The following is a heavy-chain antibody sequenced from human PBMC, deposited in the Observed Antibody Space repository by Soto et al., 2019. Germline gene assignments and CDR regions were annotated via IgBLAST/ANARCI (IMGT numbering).Heavy chain of an antibody. J-gene: IGHJ5*02. V-gene: IGHV4-59*01. CDR1: GGSISSYY. Sequence: QVQLQESGPGLVKPSETLSLTCTVSGGSISSYYWSWIRQPPGKGLEWIGYIYYRGRTNYNPSLKSRVTISVDTSTNQFYLKLSSVTAADTAVYSCARAYCSSTICYIWDNWFDPWGQGTLVTVSS. D-gene: IGHD2-2*02. CDR2: IYYRGRT. CDR3: ARAYCSSTICYIWDNWFDP.